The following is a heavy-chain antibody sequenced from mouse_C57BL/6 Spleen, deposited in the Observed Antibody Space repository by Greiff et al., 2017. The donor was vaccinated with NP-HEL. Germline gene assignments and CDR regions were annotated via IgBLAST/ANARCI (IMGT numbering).Heavy chain of an antibody. V-gene: IGHV1-82*01. J-gene: IGHJ2*01. CDR2: IYPGDGDT. D-gene: IGHD4-1*02. Sequence: VQLQQSGPELVKPGASVKISCKASGYAFSSSWMNWVKQRPGKGLEWIGRIYPGDGDTNYNGKFKGKATLTADKSSSTAYMQLSSLTSEDSAVYFCARRSTGTDFDYWGQGTTLTVSS. CDR1: GYAFSSSW. CDR3: ARRSTGTDFDY.